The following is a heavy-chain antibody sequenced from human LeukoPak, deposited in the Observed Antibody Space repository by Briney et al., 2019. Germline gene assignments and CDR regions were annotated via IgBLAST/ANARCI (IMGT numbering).Heavy chain of an antibody. D-gene: IGHD3-10*01. CDR2: ISGSATHI. J-gene: IGHJ4*02. CDR1: GFTFSSYT. Sequence: GGSLRLSCAASGFTFSSYTMDWVRQAPGKGLEWVSSISGSATHIYYADSVKGRFTISRDNAKNSVYLQVNSLRAEDTAVYYCAREGLYSGSVSSDLDYWGQGTLVNVSS. CDR3: AREGLYSGSVSSDLDY. V-gene: IGHV3-21*01.